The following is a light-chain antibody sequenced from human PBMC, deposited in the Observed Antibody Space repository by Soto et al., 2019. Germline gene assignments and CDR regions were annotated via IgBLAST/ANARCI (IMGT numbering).Light chain of an antibody. CDR1: QSVSSSD. CDR2: DAS. CDR3: QQYGNSPYT. J-gene: IGKJ2*01. Sequence: EIVLTQSPATLSLSPGERATLSCGASQSVSSSDLAWYQQKPGLAPRLLIYDASSRATGIPDRFSGSGSGTDFTLTISRLEPEDFAVYYCQQYGNSPYTFGQGTKLEIK. V-gene: IGKV3D-20*01.